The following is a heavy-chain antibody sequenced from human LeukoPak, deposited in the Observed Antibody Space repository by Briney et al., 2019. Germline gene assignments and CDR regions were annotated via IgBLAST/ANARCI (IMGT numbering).Heavy chain of an antibody. Sequence: GGSLRLSCAASGFTFSSYWMHWVRQAPGKGLVWVSRINSDGSSTSYADSVKGRFTISRDNAKNTLYLQMNSLRAEDTAGYYCVSYYYGSGSRFDYWGQGTLVTVSS. CDR3: VSYYYGSGSRFDY. J-gene: IGHJ4*02. CDR1: GFTFSSYW. CDR2: INSDGSST. V-gene: IGHV3-74*01. D-gene: IGHD3-10*01.